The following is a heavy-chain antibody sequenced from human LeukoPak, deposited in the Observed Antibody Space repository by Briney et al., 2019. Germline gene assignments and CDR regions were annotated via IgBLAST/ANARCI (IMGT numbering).Heavy chain of an antibody. CDR1: GFTFSSYG. CDR2: IWYDGSDE. J-gene: IGHJ3*02. CDR3: ARAGDAFDI. V-gene: IGHV3-33*01. Sequence: GGSLRLSCATSGFTFSSYGMHWVRQAPGKGLEWVAVIWYDGSDEYYTDSVKGRFTIFRDNSKDMLYLQMSSLRAEDTATYYCARAGDAFDIWGQGTMVTVSS.